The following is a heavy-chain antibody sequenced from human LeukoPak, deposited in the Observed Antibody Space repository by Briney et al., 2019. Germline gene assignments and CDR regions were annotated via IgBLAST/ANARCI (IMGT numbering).Heavy chain of an antibody. CDR2: ISGSGGST. Sequence: GGTLRLSCAASGFTFSSYGMSWVRQAPGKGLEWVSAISGSGGSTYYADSVKGRFTISRDNSKNTLYLQMNSLRAEDTAVYYCASSADISGWRPTYFDYWGQGTLVTVSS. V-gene: IGHV3-23*01. CDR1: GFTFSSYG. J-gene: IGHJ4*02. D-gene: IGHD6-19*01. CDR3: ASSADISGWRPTYFDY.